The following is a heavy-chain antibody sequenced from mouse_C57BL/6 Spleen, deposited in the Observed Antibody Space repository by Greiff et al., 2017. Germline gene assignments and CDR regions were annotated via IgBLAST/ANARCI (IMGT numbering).Heavy chain of an antibody. D-gene: IGHD1-1*01. V-gene: IGHV1-80*01. CDR1: GYAFSSYW. Sequence: QVQLKQSGAELVKPGASVKISCKASGYAFSSYWMNWVKQRPGKGLEWIGQIYPGDGDTNYNGKFKGKATLTADKSSSPAYMQLSSLTSEDSAVYFCARRGVDAMDYWGQGTSVTVSS. J-gene: IGHJ4*01. CDR3: ARRGVDAMDY. CDR2: IYPGDGDT.